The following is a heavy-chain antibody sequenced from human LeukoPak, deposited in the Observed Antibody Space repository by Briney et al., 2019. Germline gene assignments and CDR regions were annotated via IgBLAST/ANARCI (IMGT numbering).Heavy chain of an antibody. CDR2: IYYSGST. Sequence: PSETLSLTCTVSGGSISSYYWSWVRQPPGKGLEWVGYIYYSGSTNYNPSLKSRVTISVDTSKNQFSLKLSSVTAADTAVYYCARDGNMRDVVVPAAKSHTPYYYYYMDVWGKGTTVTVSS. D-gene: IGHD2-2*01. CDR1: GGSISSYY. J-gene: IGHJ6*03. V-gene: IGHV4-59*01. CDR3: ARDGNMRDVVVPAAKSHTPYYYYYMDV.